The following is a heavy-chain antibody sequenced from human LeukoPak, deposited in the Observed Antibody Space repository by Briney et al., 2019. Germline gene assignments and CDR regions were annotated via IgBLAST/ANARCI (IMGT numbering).Heavy chain of an antibody. Sequence: PGGSLRLSCSASGFTFSSYAMYWVRQAPGKGLEYVSAISSNGGSTYYADSVKGRFTISRDNSKNTLYLQMSSLRAEDTAVYYCVKDLVWVGGVIIPRQGFDYWGQGTLVTVSS. CDR3: VKDLVWVGGVIIPRQGFDY. J-gene: IGHJ4*02. D-gene: IGHD3-10*01. V-gene: IGHV3-64D*06. CDR1: GFTFSSYA. CDR2: ISSNGGST.